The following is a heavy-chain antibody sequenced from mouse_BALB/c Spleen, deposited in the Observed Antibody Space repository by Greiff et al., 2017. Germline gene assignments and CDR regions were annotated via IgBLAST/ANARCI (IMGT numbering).Heavy chain of an antibody. Sequence: VQRVESGPGLVAPSQSLSITCTVSGFSLTSYGVSWVRQPPGKGLEWLGVIWGDGSTNYHSALISRLSISKDNSKSQVFLKLNSLQTDDTATYYCAKGRGGNYEAWFAYWGQGTLVTVSA. CDR3: AKGRGGNYEAWFAY. V-gene: IGHV2-3*01. D-gene: IGHD2-1*01. CDR2: IWGDGST. CDR1: GFSLTSYG. J-gene: IGHJ3*01.